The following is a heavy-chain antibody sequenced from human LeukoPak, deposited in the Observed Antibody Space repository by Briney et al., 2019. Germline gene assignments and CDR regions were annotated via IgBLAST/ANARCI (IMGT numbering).Heavy chain of an antibody. D-gene: IGHD3-3*01. Sequence: SETLSLTCTVSGGSISSYYWSWIRQPPGKGLEWIGYIYYSGSTNYNPSLKSRVTISVDTSKNQFSLKLSSVTAADTAVYYCARQSYDFYPDWFDPWGQGTLVTVSS. CDR2: IYYSGST. CDR1: GGSISSYY. V-gene: IGHV4-59*08. J-gene: IGHJ5*02. CDR3: ARQSYDFYPDWFDP.